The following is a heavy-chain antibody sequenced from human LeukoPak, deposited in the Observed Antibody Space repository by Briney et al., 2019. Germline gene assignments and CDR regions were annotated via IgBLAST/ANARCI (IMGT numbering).Heavy chain of an antibody. CDR1: GFTFSSYD. V-gene: IGHV3-30-3*01. CDR3: ARDAYNEEDWYFDL. CDR2: ISYDGNNK. Sequence: PGRSLRLSCAASGFTFSSYDMHWVRQAPGKGLEWLAVISYDGNNKYYADSVKGRFTISRDNSEKTLYLQMNSLRAEDTAVYYCARDAYNEEDWYFDLWGRGILVTVSS. J-gene: IGHJ2*01. D-gene: IGHD5-24*01.